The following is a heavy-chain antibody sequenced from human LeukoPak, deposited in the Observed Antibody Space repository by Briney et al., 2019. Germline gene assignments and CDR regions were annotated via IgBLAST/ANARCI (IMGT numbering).Heavy chain of an antibody. V-gene: IGHV4-59*01. CDR3: ARERAAAAGTGIYYYYYMDV. Sequence: SETLSLTCTVSGGSISTSYYWSWIRQPPGKGLEWIGYIYYSGSTNYNPSLKSRVTISVDTSKNQFSLKLSSVTAADTAVYYCARERAAAAGTGIYYYYYMDVWGKGTTVTVSS. CDR1: GGSISTSYY. CDR2: IYYSGST. D-gene: IGHD6-13*01. J-gene: IGHJ6*03.